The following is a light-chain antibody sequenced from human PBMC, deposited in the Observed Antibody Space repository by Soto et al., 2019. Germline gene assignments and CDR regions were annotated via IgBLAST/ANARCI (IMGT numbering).Light chain of an antibody. Sequence: DIQMTQSPSSLSASVGDRVTITCRASQSISSSLNWYQQKPGKAPKLLIYAASTLQSGVPSRFSGSGSGTYFTLTISSLQPEDFATHYCQQSYSIPFAFGGGTKVEIK. J-gene: IGKJ4*01. CDR2: AAS. CDR1: QSISSS. V-gene: IGKV1-39*01. CDR3: QQSYSIPFA.